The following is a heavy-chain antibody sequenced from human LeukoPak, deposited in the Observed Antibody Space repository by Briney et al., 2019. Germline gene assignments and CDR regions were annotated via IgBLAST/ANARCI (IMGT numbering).Heavy chain of an antibody. CDR1: GFTFSGSA. Sequence: GGSLKLSCAASGFTFSGSAMHWVRQASGKGLEWVGRIRSKANSYATAYAASVKGRFTISRDDSKNTAYLQMNGLKTEDTAVYYCTSGYSGSYYRDYWGQGTLVTVSS. V-gene: IGHV3-73*01. J-gene: IGHJ4*02. CDR3: TSGYSGSYYRDY. CDR2: IRSKANSYAT. D-gene: IGHD1-26*01.